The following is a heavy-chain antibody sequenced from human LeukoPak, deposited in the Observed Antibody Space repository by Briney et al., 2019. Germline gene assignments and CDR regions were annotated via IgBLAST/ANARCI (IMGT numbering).Heavy chain of an antibody. CDR3: AKDHPRGYSYGPLSY. CDR1: GLTLSSYA. V-gene: IGHV3-23*01. J-gene: IGHJ4*02. Sequence: GGSLRLSCAASGLTLSSYAMSWVRQAPGKGLEWVPAISGSGGSTYYADSVKGRFTISRDNSKNTLYLQMNSLRAEDTAVYYCAKDHPRGYSYGPLSYWGQGTLVTVSS. CDR2: ISGSGGST. D-gene: IGHD5-18*01.